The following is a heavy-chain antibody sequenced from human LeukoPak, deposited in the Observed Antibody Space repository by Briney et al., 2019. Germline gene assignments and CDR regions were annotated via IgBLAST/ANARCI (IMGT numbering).Heavy chain of an antibody. Sequence: PGGSLRLSCAASGFTFSSNGMHWVRQAPGKGLEWVAFIQNDGNNKKYADSVKGRFTISRDNSKNTLYLQMNRLTAEDTAVYYCARDWGTSSLYLVNWGQGTLVTVSS. D-gene: IGHD6-6*01. CDR3: ARDWGTSSLYLVN. CDR2: IQNDGNNK. J-gene: IGHJ4*02. V-gene: IGHV3-30*02. CDR1: GFTFSSNG.